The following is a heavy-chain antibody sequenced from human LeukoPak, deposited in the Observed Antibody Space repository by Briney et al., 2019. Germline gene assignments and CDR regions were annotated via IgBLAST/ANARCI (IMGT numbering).Heavy chain of an antibody. D-gene: IGHD6-6*01. CDR2: ISYDGSNK. CDR1: GFTFSSYA. J-gene: IGHJ6*02. CDR3: ARDLAYSSSPYYYYYGMDV. V-gene: IGHV3-30-3*01. Sequence: GGSLRLSCAASGFTFSSYAMHWVRQAPGKGLEWVAVISYDGSNKYYADSGKGRFTISRDNSKNTLYLQMNSLRAEDTAVYYCARDLAYSSSPYYYYYGMDVWGQGTTVTVSS.